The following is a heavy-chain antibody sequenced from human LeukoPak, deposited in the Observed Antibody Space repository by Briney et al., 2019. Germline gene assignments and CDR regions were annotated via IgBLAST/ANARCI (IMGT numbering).Heavy chain of an antibody. CDR1: GGSISSGDYY. CDR3: AIRILTDYDDAFDI. D-gene: IGHD3-9*01. J-gene: IGHJ3*02. Sequence: PSQTLSLTCTVSGGSISSGDYYWSWIRQHPGKGLEWIGNTYYSGSTYYNPSLKSRVAISVDTFKNQFSLKLSSVTAADTAVYYCAIRILTDYDDAFDIWGQGTMVTVSS. V-gene: IGHV4-31*03. CDR2: TYYSGST.